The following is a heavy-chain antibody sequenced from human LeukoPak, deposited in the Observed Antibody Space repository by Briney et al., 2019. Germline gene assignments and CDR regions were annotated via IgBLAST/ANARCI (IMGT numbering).Heavy chain of an antibody. Sequence: GESLRLSCAASGFTFSSYSMNWVRQAPGKGLEWVSSISSSSSYIYYADSVKGRFTISRDNAKNSLYLQMNSLRAEDTAVYYCARNGAMDTAMVYYYYYMDVWGKGTTVTISS. J-gene: IGHJ6*03. CDR1: GFTFSSYS. CDR2: ISSSSSYI. D-gene: IGHD5-18*01. V-gene: IGHV3-21*01. CDR3: ARNGAMDTAMVYYYYYMDV.